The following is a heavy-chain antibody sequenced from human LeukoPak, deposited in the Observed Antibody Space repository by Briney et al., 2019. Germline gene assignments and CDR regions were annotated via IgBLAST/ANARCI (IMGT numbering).Heavy chain of an antibody. J-gene: IGHJ4*02. CDR2: ISGSGGST. CDR1: GFTFSSYA. D-gene: IGHD1-1*01. V-gene: IGHV3-23*01. Sequence: GGSLRLSCAASGFTFSSYAMSWVRQAPGKGLEGVSAISGSGGSTYYADSVKGRFTISRDNSKNTLYLQMNSLRAEDTAVYYCAKGPRGTGTGDRSPYDYWGQGTLVTVSS. CDR3: AKGPRGTGTGDRSPYDY.